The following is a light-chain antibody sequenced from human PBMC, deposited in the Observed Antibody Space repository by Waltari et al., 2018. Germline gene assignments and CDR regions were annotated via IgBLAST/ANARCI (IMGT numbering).Light chain of an antibody. CDR3: SSYAGSNNFV. CDR2: EVS. J-gene: IGLJ6*01. Sequence: QSALTQPPSASGSPGQSVTISCSGTSRDIGTYNFVPWYQHHPGKAPKLMIYEVSKRPPGVPDRFSGSKSGNTASLTVSGLQAEDEADYYCSSYAGSNNFVFGSGTKVTVL. V-gene: IGLV2-8*01. CDR1: SRDIGTYNF.